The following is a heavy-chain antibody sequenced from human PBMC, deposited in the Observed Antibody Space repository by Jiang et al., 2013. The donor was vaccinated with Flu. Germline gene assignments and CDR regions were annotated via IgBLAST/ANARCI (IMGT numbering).Heavy chain of an antibody. V-gene: IGHV4-39*01. CDR3: ARHALNCSGGSCHSKTRFDP. D-gene: IGHD2-15*01. CDR2: SFYGTT. J-gene: IGHJ5*02. CDR1: GDSLTSTSYY. Sequence: TCTVSGDSLTSTSYYWGWIRQSPGRGWSGLGVSFYGTTYYNPSLKSRVTISVDTSKNKFSLKLTSVTAADTAVYYCARHALNCSGGSCHSKTRFDPWGQGTLVTVSS.